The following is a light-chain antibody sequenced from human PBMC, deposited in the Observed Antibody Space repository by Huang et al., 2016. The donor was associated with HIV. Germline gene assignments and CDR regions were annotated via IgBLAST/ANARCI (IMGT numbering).Light chain of an antibody. CDR1: QNINTH. V-gene: IGKV3-11*01. CDR2: DAS. J-gene: IGKJ4*01. CDR3: QQRVNGLT. Sequence: EIVLTQSPATLSFFPGQRVSLSCRASQNINTHLAWYQQRPSQPPRLLIYDASSRVPGGAARFSGSGSGTDFTLTINSLESEDFATYYCQQRVNGLTFGGGTKV.